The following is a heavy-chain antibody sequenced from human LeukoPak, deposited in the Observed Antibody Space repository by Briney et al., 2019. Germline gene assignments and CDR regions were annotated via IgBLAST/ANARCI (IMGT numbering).Heavy chain of an antibody. V-gene: IGHV3-23*01. J-gene: IGHJ4*02. CDR2: ISGSGGTT. Sequence: GGSLRLSCAASGFTLCSYAVSWVRQAPGKGLEWVSGISGSGGTTYYADSVKGRFIISRDNSKNTLYLQMNSLRAEDTAIYYCAKLPDIVVIGGFDCWGQGSLVTASS. CDR1: GFTLCSYA. CDR3: AKLPDIVVIGGFDC. D-gene: IGHD2-15*01.